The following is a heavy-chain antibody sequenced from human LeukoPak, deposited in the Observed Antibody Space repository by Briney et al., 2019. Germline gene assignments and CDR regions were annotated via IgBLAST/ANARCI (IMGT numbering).Heavy chain of an antibody. D-gene: IGHD1-1*01. J-gene: IGHJ4*02. CDR1: GYRFTTYW. V-gene: IGHV5-51*01. CDR3: ARLLLATGPDY. Sequence: GESLKISCKASGYRFTTYWIGWVRQMPGKGLEWMGFIFPGDSETRYSPSFEDQVTISADKSITTAFLQWSSLKASETAMYPCARLLLATGPDYWGQGTLVTVSS. CDR2: IFPGDSET.